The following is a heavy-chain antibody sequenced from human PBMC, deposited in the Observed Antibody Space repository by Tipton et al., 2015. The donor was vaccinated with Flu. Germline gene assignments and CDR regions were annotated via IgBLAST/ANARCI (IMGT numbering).Heavy chain of an antibody. J-gene: IGHJ6*02. CDR2: IYYSGST. Sequence: TLSLTCTVSGDSLSSGGAYWSWIRQHPGKGLEWIGSIYYSGSTYYNPSLESRLTISVDTSKNQFSLRLSPVTAADTAIYYCARDQGFGGGVAYDYYAMDVWGQGTTVTVSS. D-gene: IGHD3-10*01. CDR3: ARDQGFGGGVAYDYYAMDV. V-gene: IGHV4-31*03. CDR1: GDSLSSGGAY.